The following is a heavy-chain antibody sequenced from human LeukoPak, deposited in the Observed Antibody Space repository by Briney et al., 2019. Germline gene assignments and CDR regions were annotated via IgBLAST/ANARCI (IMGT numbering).Heavy chain of an antibody. CDR3: ARDRSDFWSGLSYYYGMDV. D-gene: IGHD3-3*01. J-gene: IGHJ6*02. CDR2: MNPNSGNT. Sequence: ASVKVSCKASGYTFTSYDINWVRQATEQGLEWMGWMNPNSGNTGYAQKFQGRVTMTRNTSISTAYMELSSLRSEDTAVYYCARDRSDFWSGLSYYYGMDVWGQGTTVTVSS. CDR1: GYTFTSYD. V-gene: IGHV1-8*01.